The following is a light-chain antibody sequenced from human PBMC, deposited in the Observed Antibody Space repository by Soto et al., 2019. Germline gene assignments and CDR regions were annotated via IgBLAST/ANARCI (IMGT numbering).Light chain of an antibody. Sequence: DIVMTQSPDSLAVSLGERATINCKSSQSVLYSSNNKNYLAWYQQKPGQPPKLLIYWASTRESGVTDRFSGSGSGTDFTITISSLQAEDVAVYYCQQYNSTPLTFGGVTKVEIK. CDR3: QQYNSTPLT. J-gene: IGKJ4*01. CDR2: WAS. V-gene: IGKV4-1*01. CDR1: QSVLYSSNNKNY.